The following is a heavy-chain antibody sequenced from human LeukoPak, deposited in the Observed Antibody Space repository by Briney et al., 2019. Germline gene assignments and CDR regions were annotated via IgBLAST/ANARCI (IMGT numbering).Heavy chain of an antibody. Sequence: SVKVSCKASGGTFSSYAISRVRQAPGQGLEWMGRIIPIFGTANYAQKFQGRVTITTDESTGTAYMELSSLRSEDTAVYYCARGSGWCFDYWGQGTLVTVSS. V-gene: IGHV1-69*05. CDR2: IIPIFGTA. CDR3: ARGSGWCFDY. D-gene: IGHD6-19*01. J-gene: IGHJ4*02. CDR1: GGTFSSYA.